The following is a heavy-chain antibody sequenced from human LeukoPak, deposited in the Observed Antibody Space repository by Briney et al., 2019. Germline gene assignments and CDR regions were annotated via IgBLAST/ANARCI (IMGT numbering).Heavy chain of an antibody. CDR3: GRDWKLDY. D-gene: IGHD1-1*01. V-gene: IGHV3-23*01. J-gene: IGHJ4*02. Sequence: GGSLRLSCAASGFTFSSYAMSWVRQAPGKGLEWVSAISDNGGDRKYADSVKGRFTISRDNSKNTLYLQMNSLRAEDTAIYYCGRDWKLDYWGQGTLVTVSS. CDR1: GFTFSSYA. CDR2: ISDNGGDR.